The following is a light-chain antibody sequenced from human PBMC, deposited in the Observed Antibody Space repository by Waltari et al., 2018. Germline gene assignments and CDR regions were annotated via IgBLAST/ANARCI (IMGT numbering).Light chain of an antibody. J-gene: IGKJ5*01. Sequence: DIVMTQSPDSLPVSLGERATINCKSSQSVLSSSNSKTYIAWYQQKPGQPPKLLIYWASTRESGVPERFSGSGSGTDFTLTISSLQAEDVAVYYCQRYFNIVLFGQGTRVEIK. CDR1: QSVLSSSNSKTY. V-gene: IGKV4-1*01. CDR2: WAS. CDR3: QRYFNIVL.